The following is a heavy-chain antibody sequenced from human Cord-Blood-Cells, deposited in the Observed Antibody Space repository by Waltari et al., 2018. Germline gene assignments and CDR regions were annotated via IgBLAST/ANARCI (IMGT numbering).Heavy chain of an antibody. CDR1: GFTFSSYW. CDR2: IKQDGSEK. CDR3: ARDWGAAHY. V-gene: IGHV3-7*01. D-gene: IGHD6-6*01. Sequence: EVQLVESGGGLVKPGGSLRLSCAAYGFTFSSYWMSWVRQAPGKGLEWVANIKQDGSEKYYVDSVKGRFTISRDNAKNSLYLQINSLRAEDTAVYYCARDWGAAHYWGQGTLVTVSS. J-gene: IGHJ4*02.